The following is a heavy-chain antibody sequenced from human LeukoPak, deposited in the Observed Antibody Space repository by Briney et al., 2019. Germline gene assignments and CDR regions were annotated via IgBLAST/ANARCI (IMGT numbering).Heavy chain of an antibody. D-gene: IGHD1-26*01. V-gene: IGHV3-30-3*01. CDR2: LSWDGNIK. J-gene: IGHJ4*02. Sequence: GGSLRLSCAASGFTFSSHAMHWVRQAPGKGVEGVSFLSWDGNIKYYTDSVKGRFTSSRDNSRNTLYLQMNGLGPQDTAVYYCVRDISGRYSFDYWGQGTLVTVSS. CDR3: VRDISGRYSFDY. CDR1: GFTFSSHA.